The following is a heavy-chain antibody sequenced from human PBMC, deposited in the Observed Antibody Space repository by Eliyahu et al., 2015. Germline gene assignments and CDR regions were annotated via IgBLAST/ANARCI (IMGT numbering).Heavy chain of an antibody. Sequence: QVQLVESGGGVVQPGRSLRLSCAASGFNFGSYGMHWVRQAPGKGLGXVAVISNDGSNNYYVDSVKGRFTISRDNSKNTLYLQMNSLRAEDTAVYYCAKNVYYCSGGGCFLDYWGQGTLVTVSS. CDR3: AKNVYYCSGGGCFLDY. V-gene: IGHV3-30*18. CDR2: ISNDGSNN. CDR1: GFNFGSYG. D-gene: IGHD2-15*01. J-gene: IGHJ4*02.